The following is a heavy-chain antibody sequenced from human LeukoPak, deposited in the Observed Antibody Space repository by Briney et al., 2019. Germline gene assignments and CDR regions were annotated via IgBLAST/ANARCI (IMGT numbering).Heavy chain of an antibody. CDR2: ISYDGSNK. V-gene: IGHV3-30*18. CDR1: GFTFSSYG. J-gene: IGHJ4*02. Sequence: PGGSLRLSCAASGFTFSSYGMHWVRQAPGKGLEWVAVISYDGSNKYYADSVEGRFTISRDNSKNTLYLQMNSLRAEDTAVYYCAKDRRGAKRGYCYGYGDYWGQGTLVTVSS. CDR3: AKDRRGAKRGYCYGYGDY. D-gene: IGHD5-18*01.